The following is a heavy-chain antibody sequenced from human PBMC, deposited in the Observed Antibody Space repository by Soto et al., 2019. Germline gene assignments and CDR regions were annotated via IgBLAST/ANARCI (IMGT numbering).Heavy chain of an antibody. D-gene: IGHD3-10*01. CDR1: GFSFSCYY. Sequence: QMQLVPSGAEVKKPGASVTVSCTAAGFSFSCYYLHWVRLAPGHGLEWMGRINPNSGVANFAQKFQVRVTLTTNTSISTGYMELSSLRSDDTAVYYCARDNGPRWSGTRGMDVWGQGTTVTVSS. CDR2: INPNSGVA. V-gene: IGHV1-2*02. J-gene: IGHJ6*02. CDR3: ARDNGPRWSGTRGMDV.